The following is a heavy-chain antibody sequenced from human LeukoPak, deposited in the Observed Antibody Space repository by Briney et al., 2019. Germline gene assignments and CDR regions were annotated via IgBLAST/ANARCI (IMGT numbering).Heavy chain of an antibody. D-gene: IGHD5-18*01. J-gene: IGHJ6*02. Sequence: GGSLRLSCTTSGFNFGDHAMTWVRQAPGKGLEWVGFIRSKAYRGTTEYAASVTGRFTISRDDSKSVVYLQMNSLKSEDTAVYYCSRGPIQLWVHNGVDVWGQGTTVTVSS. CDR3: SRGPIQLWVHNGVDV. V-gene: IGHV3-49*04. CDR2: IRSKAYRGTT. CDR1: GFNFGDHA.